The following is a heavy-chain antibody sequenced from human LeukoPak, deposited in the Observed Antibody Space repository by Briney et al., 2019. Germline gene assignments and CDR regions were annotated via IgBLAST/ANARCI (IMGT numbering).Heavy chain of an antibody. Sequence: ASVKVSCKVSGYTLTELSMRWVRQAPGKGLEWMGGFDPEDGETIYAQKFQGRVTMTEDTSTDTAYMELSSLRSEDTAVYYCATGLTSTQLTTVILWGQGTLVTVSS. CDR1: GYTLTELS. J-gene: IGHJ4*02. CDR3: ATGLTSTQLTTVIL. CDR2: FDPEDGET. D-gene: IGHD4-17*01. V-gene: IGHV1-24*01.